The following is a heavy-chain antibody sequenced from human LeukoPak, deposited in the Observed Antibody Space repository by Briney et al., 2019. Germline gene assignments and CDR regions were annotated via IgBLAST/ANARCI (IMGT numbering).Heavy chain of an antibody. CDR3: ARVRYCSTNRCYDREFDN. CDR2: IYYSGNT. D-gene: IGHD2-2*01. J-gene: IGHJ4*02. V-gene: IGHV4-59*01. CDR1: VGSISNYF. Sequence: SETLSLTCTVSVGSISNYFWCWIRQPLGKGLEWIGYIYYSGNTNYNPSLKSRVTISVDTSKNQFSLKLNSVTAADTAVYYCARVRYCSTNRCYDREFDNWGQGTLVTVSS.